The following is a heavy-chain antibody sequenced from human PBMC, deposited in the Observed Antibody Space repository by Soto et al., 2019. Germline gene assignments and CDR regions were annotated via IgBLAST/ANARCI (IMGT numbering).Heavy chain of an antibody. CDR1: GFTFSSYA. Sequence: GGPLRLSCAASGFTFSSYAMTWVRQAPGKGLEWVSGVSSSGSNTYYADSVKGRFTISRDNSKSTLYLQMNSLRAEDTAVYYCALRALGATGGLYYFDYWGQGTLVTVSS. D-gene: IGHD1-26*01. J-gene: IGHJ4*02. CDR3: ALRALGATGGLYYFDY. V-gene: IGHV3-23*01. CDR2: VSSSGSNT.